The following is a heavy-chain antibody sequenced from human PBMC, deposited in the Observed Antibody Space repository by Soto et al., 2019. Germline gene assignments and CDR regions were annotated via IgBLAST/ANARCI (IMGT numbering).Heavy chain of an antibody. CDR3: AKEIIAVSGPWDFDN. CDR1: GFTFSTYG. V-gene: IGHV3-30*18. D-gene: IGHD6-19*01. Sequence: QVQLVESGGGVVQPGRSLRLSCAASGFTFSTYGMSWVRQAPGKGPEWVAIISYDGIHKYYADSVKGRFTISRDNSRNTLYLQMNSLRAEDTAVYYCAKEIIAVSGPWDFDNWGQGTLVTVSS. CDR2: ISYDGIHK. J-gene: IGHJ4*02.